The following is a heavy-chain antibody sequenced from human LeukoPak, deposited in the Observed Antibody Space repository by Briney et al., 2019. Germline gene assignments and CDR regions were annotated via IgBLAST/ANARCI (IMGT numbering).Heavy chain of an antibody. Sequence: ASVKVSCKASGYTFTSYGISWVRQAPGQGLEWMGWINPNSGGTNYAQKFQGRVTMTRDTSISTAYMELSRLRSDDTAVYYCAREEAAGATEYWGQGTLVTVSS. V-gene: IGHV1-2*02. J-gene: IGHJ4*02. CDR1: GYTFTSYG. CDR3: AREEAAGATEY. D-gene: IGHD1-26*01. CDR2: INPNSGGT.